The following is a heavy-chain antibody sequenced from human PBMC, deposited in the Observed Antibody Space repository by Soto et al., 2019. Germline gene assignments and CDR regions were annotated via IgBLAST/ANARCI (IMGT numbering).Heavy chain of an antibody. D-gene: IGHD6-6*01. CDR2: ISGSDDST. J-gene: IGHJ4*02. V-gene: IGHV3-23*01. CDR3: AKMSSSSTFDY. Sequence: EVQLLESGGGLVQPGESLRLSCAASGFTFSRYAMSWVRQAPGKGLEWVSVISGSDDSTYYADSVKGRFTISRDNSKNTLYLPMNSLRAEDTAVYYCAKMSSSSTFDYWGQGTLVTVSS. CDR1: GFTFSRYA.